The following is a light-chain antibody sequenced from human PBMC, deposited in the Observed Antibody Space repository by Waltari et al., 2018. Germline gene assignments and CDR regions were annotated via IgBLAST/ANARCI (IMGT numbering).Light chain of an antibody. CDR1: QSVSSN. V-gene: IGKV3-15*01. CDR2: YAS. Sequence: EIVMTQSPATLSVSPGATATLSCRASQSVSSNVAWYQKKPGQAPRLLIYYASARATSIPAKFRGSGSGTEFTLTISSLQSEDFAVYYCQQYNRWPPITFGHGTRLEIK. CDR3: QQYNRWPPIT. J-gene: IGKJ5*01.